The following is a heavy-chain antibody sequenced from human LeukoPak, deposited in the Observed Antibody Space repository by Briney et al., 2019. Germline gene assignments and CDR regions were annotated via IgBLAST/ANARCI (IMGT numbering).Heavy chain of an antibody. CDR3: ARAGNWARGAFDI. V-gene: IGHV4-59*08. CDR2: IYYSGST. CDR1: GGSISSYY. Sequence: SETLSLTCTVSGGSISSYYWSWIRQPPGKGLEWIGYIYYSGSTNYNPSLKSRVTISVDTSKNQFSLKLSSVTAADTAVYYCARAGNWARGAFDIWGQGTRVTVSS. D-gene: IGHD7-27*01. J-gene: IGHJ3*02.